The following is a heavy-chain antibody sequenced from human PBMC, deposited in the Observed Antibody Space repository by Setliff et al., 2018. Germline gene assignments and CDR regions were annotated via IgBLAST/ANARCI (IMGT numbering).Heavy chain of an antibody. V-gene: IGHV4-34*01. CDR2: INHSGST. J-gene: IGHJ5*02. CDR1: GGSFSGYY. CDR3: ARAGPTVTFFRVLVISWWDP. D-gene: IGHD3-3*01. Sequence: PSETLSLTCAVYGGSFSGYYWSWIRQPPGQGLEWIGEINHSGSTNYNPSLKSRVTISVDTPKNQFSLKLSSVTAADTATYYCARAGPTVTFFRVLVISWWDPWGQGSLVTVSS.